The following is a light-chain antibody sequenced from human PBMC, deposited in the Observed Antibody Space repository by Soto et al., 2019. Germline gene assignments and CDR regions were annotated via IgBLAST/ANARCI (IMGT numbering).Light chain of an antibody. CDR3: QQYNSYSPEWT. CDR1: QTISSW. V-gene: IGKV1-5*03. CDR2: KAS. Sequence: RASQTISSWLAWYQQKPGKAPKLLIYKASTLESGVPSRFSGSGSGTEFTLTISSLQPDDFASYYCQQYNSYSPEWTFGQGTKVDIK. J-gene: IGKJ1*01.